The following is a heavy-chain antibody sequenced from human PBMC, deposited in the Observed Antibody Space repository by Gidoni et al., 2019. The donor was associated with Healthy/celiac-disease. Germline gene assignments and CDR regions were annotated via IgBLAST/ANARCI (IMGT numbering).Heavy chain of an antibody. CDR1: GYTLTELS. D-gene: IGHD3-22*01. V-gene: IGHV1-24*01. Sequence: QVQLVQSGAEVKKPGASVKVSCKVSGYTLTELSMHWVRQAPGKGLEWMGGFDPEDGETIYAQKFQGRVTMTEDTSTDTAYMELSSLRSEDTAVYYCATRVGLSSGYYKRSPKVLDYWGQGTLVTVSS. CDR2: FDPEDGET. CDR3: ATRVGLSSGYYKRSPKVLDY. J-gene: IGHJ4*02.